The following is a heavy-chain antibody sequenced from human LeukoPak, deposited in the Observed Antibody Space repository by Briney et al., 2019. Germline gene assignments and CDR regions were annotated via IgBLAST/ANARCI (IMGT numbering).Heavy chain of an antibody. J-gene: IGHJ5*02. CDR1: GFTFSSYG. D-gene: IGHD1-26*01. CDR2: ISYDGSNK. Sequence: GGSLRLSCAASGFTFSSYGMHWVRQAPGKGLEWVAVISYDGSNKYYADSVKGRFTISRDNAKNSLYLQMNSLRAEDTAVYYCAKELIVGAFNWFDPWGQGTLVTVSS. V-gene: IGHV3-30*18. CDR3: AKELIVGAFNWFDP.